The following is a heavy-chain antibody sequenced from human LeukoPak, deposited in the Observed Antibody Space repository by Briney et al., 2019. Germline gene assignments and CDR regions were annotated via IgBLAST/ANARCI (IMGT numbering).Heavy chain of an antibody. J-gene: IGHJ6*02. CDR3: ASQVYYGSGSPDLYYYYYYGMDV. CDR1: GFTVSSNY. CDR2: IYSGGST. D-gene: IGHD3-10*01. V-gene: IGHV3-66*04. Sequence: GGSLRLSCAASGFTVSSNYMSWVRQAPGKGLEWVSVIYSGGSTYYADSVKGRFTISRDNSKNTLYLQMNSLRAEDTAVHYCASQVYYGSGSPDLYYYYYYGMDVWGQGTTVTVSS.